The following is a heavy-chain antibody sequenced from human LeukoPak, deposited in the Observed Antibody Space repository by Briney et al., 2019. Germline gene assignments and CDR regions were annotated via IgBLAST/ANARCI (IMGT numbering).Heavy chain of an antibody. CDR1: GFTFSNYA. D-gene: IGHD3-10*01. Sequence: GGSLRLSCAASGFTFSNYAMMWVRQAPGKRLEWVSSITGSGDGTYYADSVRGRFTISRDNSENTLYLQLNSLRAEDTAVYFCVRGFVHPTYYFDYWGQGTLVTVSS. V-gene: IGHV3-23*01. J-gene: IGHJ4*02. CDR2: ITGSGDGT. CDR3: VRGFVHPTYYFDY.